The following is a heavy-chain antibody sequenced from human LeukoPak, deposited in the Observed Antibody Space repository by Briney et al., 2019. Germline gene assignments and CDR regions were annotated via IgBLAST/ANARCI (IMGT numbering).Heavy chain of an antibody. CDR2: ISGSGGST. CDR3: AKQRPRSGGYCSSTSCYRRGVYYFDY. V-gene: IGHV3-23*01. J-gene: IGHJ4*02. D-gene: IGHD2-2*02. Sequence: GGSLRLSCAASGFTFSSYAMSWVRQAPGKGLEWVSAISGSGGSTYYADPVKGRFTISRDNSKNTLYLQMNSLRAEDTAVYYCAKQRPRSGGYCSSTSCYRRGVYYFDYWGQGTLVTVSS. CDR1: GFTFSSYA.